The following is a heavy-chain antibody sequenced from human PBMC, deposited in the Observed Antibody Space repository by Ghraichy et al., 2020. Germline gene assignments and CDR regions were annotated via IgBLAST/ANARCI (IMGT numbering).Heavy chain of an antibody. D-gene: IGHD1-1*01. CDR3: ARHRVLEPQDDY. CDR2: IYYSGST. V-gene: IGHV4-39*01. CDR1: GGSISSSSYY. J-gene: IGHJ4*02. Sequence: SETLSLTCTVSGGSISSSSYYWGWIRQPPGKGLEWIGSIYYSGSTYYNPSLKSRVTISVDTSKNQFSLKLSSVTAADTAVYYCARHRVLEPQDDYWGQGTLVTVSS.